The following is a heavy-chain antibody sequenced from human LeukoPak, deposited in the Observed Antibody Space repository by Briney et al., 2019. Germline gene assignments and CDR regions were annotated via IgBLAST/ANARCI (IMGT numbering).Heavy chain of an antibody. CDR2: INPHSGGT. Sequence: ASVKVSCKTSGYTFITYYIHWVRQAPGQGLEWMGWINPHSGGTNFAQKFQGRVTMTEDTSTDTAYMELSSLRSEDTAVYYCATDLRYCSSTSCYAFGYWGQGTLVTVSS. CDR3: ATDLRYCSSTSCYAFGY. V-gene: IGHV1-2*02. D-gene: IGHD2-2*01. CDR1: GYTFITYY. J-gene: IGHJ4*02.